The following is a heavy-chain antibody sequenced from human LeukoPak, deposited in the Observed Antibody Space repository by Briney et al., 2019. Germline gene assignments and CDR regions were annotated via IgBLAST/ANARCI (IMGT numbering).Heavy chain of an antibody. V-gene: IGHV4-59*01. Sequence: SETLSLTCTVSGGSISSYYWSWIRQPPGKGLEWIGYIYYSGSTNYNPSLKSRVTISVDTSKNQFSLKLSSVTAADTAVYYCARGPTPTXNXYFDYWGQGTLVTVSS. CDR3: ARGPTPTXNXYFDY. J-gene: IGHJ4*02. CDR1: GGSISSYY. CDR2: IYYSGST.